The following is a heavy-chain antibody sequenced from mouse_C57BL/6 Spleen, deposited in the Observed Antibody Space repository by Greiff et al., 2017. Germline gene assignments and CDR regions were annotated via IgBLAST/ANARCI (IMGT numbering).Heavy chain of an antibody. J-gene: IGHJ4*01. CDR2: IYPGSGST. V-gene: IGHV1-55*01. CDR1: GYTFTSYW. Sequence: QVQLQQPGAELVKPGASVKMSCKASGYTFTSYWITWVKQRPGQGLEWIGDIYPGSGSTNYNEKFKSKATLTVATSSSTAYMQLSSLTSEDSAVYYCARWDYSNYEGAMDYWGQGTSVTVSS. D-gene: IGHD2-5*01. CDR3: ARWDYSNYEGAMDY.